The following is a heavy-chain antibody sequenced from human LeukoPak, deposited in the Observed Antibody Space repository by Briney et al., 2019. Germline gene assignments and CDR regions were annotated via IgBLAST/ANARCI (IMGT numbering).Heavy chain of an antibody. V-gene: IGHV4-61*02. CDR3: ARAPGIAAADHLWAGYFDY. CDR1: GGSISSSSYY. Sequence: KPSETLSLTCTVSGGSISSSSYYWGWIRQPAGKGLEWIGRIYTSGSTNYNPSLKSRVTISVDTSKNQFSLKLSSVTAADTAVYYCARAPGIAAADHLWAGYFDYWGQGTLVTVSS. D-gene: IGHD6-13*01. J-gene: IGHJ4*02. CDR2: IYTSGST.